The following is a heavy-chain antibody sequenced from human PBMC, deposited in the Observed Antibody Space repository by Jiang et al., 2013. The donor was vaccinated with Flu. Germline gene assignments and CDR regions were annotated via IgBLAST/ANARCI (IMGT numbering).Heavy chain of an antibody. Sequence: SGAEVKKPGESLRISCQGSGYPFGNYWIAWVRLRPGKGLEYIGIIYPGDSDTRYSPSFQGQVTFSADKSTNTAFLQWSSLKASDTGIYFCGRHQGGLAAAGASSYYSDHWGQGTPVTVSS. V-gene: IGHV5-51*01. CDR2: IYPGDSDT. CDR1: GYPFGNYW. CDR3: GRHQGGLAAAGASSYYSDH. J-gene: IGHJ1*01. D-gene: IGHD6-13*01.